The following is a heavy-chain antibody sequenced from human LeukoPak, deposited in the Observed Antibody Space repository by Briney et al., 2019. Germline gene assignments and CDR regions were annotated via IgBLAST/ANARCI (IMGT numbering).Heavy chain of an antibody. CDR2: INHSGST. J-gene: IGHJ4*02. CDR1: GGSFSGYY. V-gene: IGHV4-34*01. D-gene: IGHD3-10*01. Sequence: SETLSLTCAVDGGSFSGYYWSWIRQPPGKGLEWIGEINHSGSTNYNPSLKSRVTISVDTSKNQFSLKLSSVTAADTAVYYCARVLTMVRGVVGQYYFDYWGQGTLVTVSS. CDR3: ARVLTMVRGVVGQYYFDY.